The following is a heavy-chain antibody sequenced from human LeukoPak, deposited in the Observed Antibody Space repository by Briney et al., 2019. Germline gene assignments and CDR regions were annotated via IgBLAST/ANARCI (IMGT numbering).Heavy chain of an antibody. Sequence: NSGVSLRLSCAASGFTFRNAWMSWVRQAPGKGLEWVGRIKSKNNGGTTDYAALVTGRFTISRDDSRNTLYLQMNSLKTEDTGVYYCTTGSTSDYGSGSYTTIDYWGQGTLVTVSS. V-gene: IGHV3-15*01. J-gene: IGHJ4*02. D-gene: IGHD3-10*01. CDR2: IKSKNNGGTT. CDR3: TTGSTSDYGSGSYTTIDY. CDR1: GFTFRNAW.